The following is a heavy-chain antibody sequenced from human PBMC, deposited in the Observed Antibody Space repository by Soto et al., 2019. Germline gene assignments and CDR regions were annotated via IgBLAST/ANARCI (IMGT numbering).Heavy chain of an antibody. V-gene: IGHV3-21*01. J-gene: IGHJ5*02. CDR2: ISSSSSYI. D-gene: IGHD6-19*01. CDR3: ARVGIAVAANSWFVP. CDR1: GFTFSSYS. Sequence: EVQLVESGGGLVKPGGSLRLSCAASGFTFSSYSMNWVRQAPGKGLEWVSSISSSSSYIYYADSVKGRFTISRDNAKNSLYLQMNSLRAEDTAVYYCARVGIAVAANSWFVPWGQGTLVTVSS.